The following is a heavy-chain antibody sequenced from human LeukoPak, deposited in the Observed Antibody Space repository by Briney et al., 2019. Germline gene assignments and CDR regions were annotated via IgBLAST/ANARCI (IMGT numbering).Heavy chain of an antibody. CDR2: INPSGGST. J-gene: IGHJ1*01. V-gene: IGHV1-46*01. CDR1: GYTFTSYY. D-gene: IGHD3-22*01. CDR3: AKDPYSGYYYDSSGYREYFQH. Sequence: GASVKVSCKASGYTFTSYYMHWVRQAPGQGLEWMGIINPSGGSTSYAQKFQGRVTMTRDTSTSTVYMELSSLRSEDTAVYYCAKDPYSGYYYDSSGYREYFQHWGQGTLVTVSS.